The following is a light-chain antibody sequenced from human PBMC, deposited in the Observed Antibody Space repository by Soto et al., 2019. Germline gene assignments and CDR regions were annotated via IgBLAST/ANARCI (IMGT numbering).Light chain of an antibody. J-gene: IGKJ2*01. CDR1: QTVERW. CDR3: QQYKDYGYT. V-gene: IGKV1-5*01. CDR2: DVS. Sequence: DSQMTQSPSTLSASVGDRVIITCRASQTVERWMAWYQQKPGKAPKLLISDVSTLERGVPSRFSGSGSATEFTLTICGLQPDEFATYYSQQYKDYGYTFGQGTKVDIK.